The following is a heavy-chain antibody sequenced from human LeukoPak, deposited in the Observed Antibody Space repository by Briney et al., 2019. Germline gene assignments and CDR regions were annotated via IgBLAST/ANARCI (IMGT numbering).Heavy chain of an antibody. Sequence: PGGSLRLSCAASGFTFNNYAMNWVRQPPGKGLEWIGEINHSGSTNYNPSLKSRVTISVDTSKNQFSLKLSSVTAADTAVYYCARVSMGYGDYSSGFSSDYWGQGTLVTVSS. CDR1: GFTFNNYA. V-gene: IGHV4-34*01. J-gene: IGHJ4*02. CDR3: ARVSMGYGDYSSGFSSDY. D-gene: IGHD4-17*01. CDR2: INHSGST.